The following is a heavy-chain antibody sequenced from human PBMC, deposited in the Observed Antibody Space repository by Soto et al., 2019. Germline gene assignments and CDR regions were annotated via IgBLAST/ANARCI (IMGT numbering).Heavy chain of an antibody. CDR2: IYPVDSDA. Sequence: PGESLTISCKCSGYSFTDYWIGWVRQMPGKGLEWMGIIYPVDSDARYSPSFQGQVTISVDTSINTAFLRWNSLTASDTAMYYCARQADYNILTGYFYYFDYWGQGSLVTVSS. CDR1: GYSFTDYW. D-gene: IGHD3-9*01. J-gene: IGHJ4*02. V-gene: IGHV5-51*01. CDR3: ARQADYNILTGYFYYFDY.